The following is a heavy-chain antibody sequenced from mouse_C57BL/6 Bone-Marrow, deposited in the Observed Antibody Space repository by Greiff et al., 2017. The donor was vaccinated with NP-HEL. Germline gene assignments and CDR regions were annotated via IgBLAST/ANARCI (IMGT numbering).Heavy chain of an antibody. J-gene: IGHJ2*01. CDR2: ISSGSSTI. CDR1: GFTFSDYG. V-gene: IGHV5-17*01. D-gene: IGHD1-1*01. CDR3: ARLITDYFDY. Sequence: VMLVESGGGLVKPGGFLKLSCAASGFTFSDYGMHWVRQAPEKGLEWVAYISSGSSTIYYADTVKGRFTISRDNAKNTLFLQMTSLRSEDTAMYYCARLITDYFDYWGQGTTLTVSS.